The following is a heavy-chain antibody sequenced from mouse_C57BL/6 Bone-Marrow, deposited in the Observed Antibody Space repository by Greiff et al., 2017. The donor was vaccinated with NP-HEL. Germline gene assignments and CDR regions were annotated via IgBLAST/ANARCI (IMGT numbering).Heavy chain of an antibody. J-gene: IGHJ3*01. CDR2: ISNGGGST. V-gene: IGHV5-12*01. CDR1: GFTFSDYY. CDR3: AGHLHYGNYVGWFAY. D-gene: IGHD2-1*01. Sequence: EVKLMESGGGLVQPGGSLKLSCAASGFTFSDYYMYWVRQTPEKRLEWVAYISNGGGSTYYPDTVKGRFTISRDNAKNTLYLQMSRLKSEDTAMYYCAGHLHYGNYVGWFAYWGQGTLVTVSA.